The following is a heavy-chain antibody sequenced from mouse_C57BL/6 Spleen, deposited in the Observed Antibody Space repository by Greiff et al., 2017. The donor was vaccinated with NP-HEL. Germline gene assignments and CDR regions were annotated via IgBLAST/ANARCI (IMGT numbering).Heavy chain of an antibody. Sequence: EVKLMESGGGLVKPGGSLKLSCAASGFTFSSYAMSWVRQTPEKRLEWVATISDGGSYTYYPDNVKGRFTISRDNAKNNLYLQRSHLKSEDTAMYYCAREGAYWGQGTLVTVSA. J-gene: IGHJ3*01. V-gene: IGHV5-4*01. CDR3: AREGAY. CDR2: ISDGGSYT. CDR1: GFTFSSYA.